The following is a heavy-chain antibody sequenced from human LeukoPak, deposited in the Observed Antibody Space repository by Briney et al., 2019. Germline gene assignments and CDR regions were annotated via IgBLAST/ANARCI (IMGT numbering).Heavy chain of an antibody. V-gene: IGHV3-21*01. CDR3: SRETVMVTGVYYYGMDV. CDR1: GFTFTTYS. CDR2: ISSSSSYI. D-gene: IGHD5-18*01. J-gene: IGHJ6*02. Sequence: PGGSLRLSCAASGFTFTTYSMNWVRQAPGKGLEWVSSISSSSSYIYYADSMKGRFTISRDNAKNSLYLQMNSLRAEDTAVYYCSRETVMVTGVYYYGMDVWGQGTTVTVSS.